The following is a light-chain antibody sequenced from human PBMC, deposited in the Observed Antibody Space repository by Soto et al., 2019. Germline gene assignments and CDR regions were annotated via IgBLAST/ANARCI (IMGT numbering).Light chain of an antibody. J-gene: IGKJ2*01. CDR2: GVS. CDR1: QSVSSK. V-gene: IGKV3-15*01. Sequence: EIVMTQSPATLSVSPGERATLSCRASQSVSSKLAWFQQKPGQAPSLLIYGVSTRATGVPVRFSGNGSGTEFTLTINSLQSEDFAVYYCQQYNNWPHTFGQGTKVDIK. CDR3: QQYNNWPHT.